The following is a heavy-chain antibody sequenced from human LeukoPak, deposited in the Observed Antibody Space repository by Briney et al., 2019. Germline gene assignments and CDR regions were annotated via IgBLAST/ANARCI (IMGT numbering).Heavy chain of an antibody. J-gene: IGHJ4*02. V-gene: IGHV4-4*02. CDR1: GGSISSSNW. CDR2: IYHSGST. Sequence: SGTLSLTCAVSGGSISSSNWWSWVRQPPGKGLEWIGEIYHSGSTNYNPSLKSRVTISVDKSKNQFSLKLSSVTAADTAVYYCARATEPYSSNWFYNYWGQGTLVTVSS. D-gene: IGHD6-13*01. CDR3: ARATEPYSSNWFYNY.